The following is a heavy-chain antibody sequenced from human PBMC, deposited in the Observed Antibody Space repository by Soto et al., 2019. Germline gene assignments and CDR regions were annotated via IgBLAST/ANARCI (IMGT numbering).Heavy chain of an antibody. D-gene: IGHD2-21*02. CDR1: GYTFTSYA. CDR2: INAGNGNT. CDR3: ARSIVVVAALDY. V-gene: IGHV1-3*01. J-gene: IGHJ4*02. Sequence: ASVKVSCKASGYTFTSYAMHWVRQAPGQRLEWMGWINAGNGNTKYSQKFQGRVTITRDTSASTAYMELSSLRSEDTAVYYCARSIVVVAALDYWGQGTLVTVS.